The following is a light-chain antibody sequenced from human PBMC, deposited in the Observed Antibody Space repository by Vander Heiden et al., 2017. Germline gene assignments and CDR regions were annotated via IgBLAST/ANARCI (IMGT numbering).Light chain of an antibody. Sequence: IVMTQSPATLSVSLGERATLSCRASQSVSSNLAWYQQKPGKAPRLLIYGASTRATGIPARFSGSGSGTEFTLTISSLQSEDFAVYYCQQYNSWPQTFGQGTNVEIK. CDR1: QSVSSN. J-gene: IGKJ1*01. CDR2: GAS. CDR3: QQYNSWPQT. V-gene: IGKV3-15*01.